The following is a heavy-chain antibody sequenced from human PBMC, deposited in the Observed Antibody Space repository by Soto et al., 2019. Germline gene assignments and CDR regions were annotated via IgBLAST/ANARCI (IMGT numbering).Heavy chain of an antibody. J-gene: IGHJ6*02. CDR3: VKVGGTRTTHNYYGMDV. D-gene: IGHD1-7*01. Sequence: GGSLRLSCSASGFTFSSYAMHWVRQAPGKGLKCVSAISSNGGTTYYADSVKGRCTISRDNSKNTLYLQMSSLRAEDTAVYYCVKVGGTRTTHNYYGMDVWGQGTTVTVSS. CDR1: GFTFSSYA. CDR2: ISSNGGTT. V-gene: IGHV3-64D*08.